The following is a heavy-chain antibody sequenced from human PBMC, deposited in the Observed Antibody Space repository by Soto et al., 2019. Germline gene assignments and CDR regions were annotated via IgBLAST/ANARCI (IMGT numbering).Heavy chain of an antibody. CDR1: GFMFSRYT. CDR3: ASLRMAYRDSSGDGFDY. CDR2: IWYDGSSDTI. D-gene: IGHD3-22*01. J-gene: IGHJ4*02. V-gene: IGHV3-48*02. Sequence: PGGSLRLSCAASGFMFSRYTLNWVRQAPGKGLEWVAVIWYDGSSDTIYYADSVKGRFTISRDNAKKSLYLQMNSLRDEDTAVYYCASLRMAYRDSSGDGFDYWGPGTLVTVSS.